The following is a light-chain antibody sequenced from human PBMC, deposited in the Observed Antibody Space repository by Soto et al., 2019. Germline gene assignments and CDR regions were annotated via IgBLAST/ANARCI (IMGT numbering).Light chain of an antibody. V-gene: IGLV1-40*01. CDR3: QSYYSSLSGYV. CDR2: GNS. CDR1: SSNIGARYD. Sequence: QAVLTQPPSVSGAPGQRVTISCTGSSSNIGARYDVHWYQQLPGTAPKLLIYGNSNRPSGVPDRFSGSKSGTSASLAITGLQADDEADYYCQSYYSSLSGYVFGTGTKLTVL. J-gene: IGLJ1*01.